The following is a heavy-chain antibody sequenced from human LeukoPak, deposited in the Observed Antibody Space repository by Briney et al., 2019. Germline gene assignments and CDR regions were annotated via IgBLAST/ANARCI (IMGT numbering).Heavy chain of an antibody. CDR3: ARDPSAAAGYFDF. CDR1: GGXFSGYY. D-gene: IGHD6-13*01. Sequence: SETLSLTCAVYGGXFSGYYCSWIRQSPGKGLEWLGYIYYSGSTKYNPSLKSRVTISVDTSKNQFSLKLSSVTAADTAVYYCARDPSAAAGYFDFWGQGTLVTVSS. CDR2: IYYSGST. J-gene: IGHJ4*02. V-gene: IGHV4-59*01.